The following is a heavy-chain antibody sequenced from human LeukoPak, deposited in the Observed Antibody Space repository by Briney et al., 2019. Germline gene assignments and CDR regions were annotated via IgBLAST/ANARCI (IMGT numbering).Heavy chain of an antibody. CDR2: ISSGSSSI. CDR3: ARDPAGAGIYYDY. CDR1: GFTFSTYS. J-gene: IGHJ4*02. V-gene: IGHV3-48*01. Sequence: GGSLRLSCAAAGFTFSTYSMNWVRQAPGKGMEWVSYISSGSSSIYYADSVKGRFTISRDNAKYSLYLQMNSLRAADTAVYYCARDPAGAGIYYDYWGQGTLVTVSS. D-gene: IGHD6-19*01.